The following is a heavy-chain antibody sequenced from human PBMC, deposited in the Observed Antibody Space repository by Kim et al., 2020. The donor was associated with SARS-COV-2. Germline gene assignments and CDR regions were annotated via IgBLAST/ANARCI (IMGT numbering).Heavy chain of an antibody. J-gene: IGHJ3*01. Sequence: ASVKVSCKASGFSFDHFGLNWVRRVPGQGFEWMGWINSYSGHTNYAQKFQGRVTMTADTNTGTAFMELRSLRSDDTALYYCARDLWQLRSPTSTAQNDAFNLWGQGTMVAVSS. D-gene: IGHD1-1*01. CDR2: INSYSGHT. CDR3: ARDLWQLRSPTSTAQNDAFNL. V-gene: IGHV1-18*01. CDR1: GFSFDHFG.